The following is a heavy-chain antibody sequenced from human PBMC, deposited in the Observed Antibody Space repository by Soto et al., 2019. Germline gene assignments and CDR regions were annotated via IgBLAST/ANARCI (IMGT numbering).Heavy chain of an antibody. D-gene: IGHD3-22*01. CDR2: ISYDGSNK. V-gene: IGHV3-30-3*01. CDR3: ARDGRGYDSSGYYYGAYYFDY. CDR1: GFTFSSYA. Sequence: QVQLVESGGGVVQPGRSLRLSCAASGFTFSSYAMHWVRQAPGKGLEWVAVISYDGSNKYYADSVKGRFTISRDNSKNTLYLQMNSLRAEDTAVYYCARDGRGYDSSGYYYGAYYFDYWGQGTLVTVSS. J-gene: IGHJ4*02.